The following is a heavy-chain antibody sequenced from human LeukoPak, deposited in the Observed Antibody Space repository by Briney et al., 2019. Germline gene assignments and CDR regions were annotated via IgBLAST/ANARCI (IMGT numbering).Heavy chain of an antibody. D-gene: IGHD4-17*01. CDR3: ARDLSDYGVVNDAFDI. J-gene: IGHJ3*02. Sequence: SETLSLTCTVSGGSISSYYWSWIRQPPGKGLEWIGYIYYSGSTNYNPSLKSRVTISVDTSKNQFSLKLSSATAADTAVYYCARDLSDYGVVNDAFDIWGQGTMVTVSS. CDR1: GGSISSYY. V-gene: IGHV4-59*01. CDR2: IYYSGST.